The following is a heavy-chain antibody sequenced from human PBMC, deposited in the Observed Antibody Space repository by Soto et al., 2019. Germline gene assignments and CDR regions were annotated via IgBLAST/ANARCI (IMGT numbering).Heavy chain of an antibody. D-gene: IGHD4-17*01. CDR2: ISYDGSNK. CDR3: AKGLESGTTVTTCNY. CDR1: GFTFSSYG. Sequence: GGSLRLSCAASGFTFSSYGMHWVRQAPGKGLEWVAVISYDGSNKYYADSVKGRFTISRDNSKNTLYLQMNSLRAEDTAVYYCAKGLESGTTVTTCNYWGQGTLVTVSS. J-gene: IGHJ4*02. V-gene: IGHV3-30*18.